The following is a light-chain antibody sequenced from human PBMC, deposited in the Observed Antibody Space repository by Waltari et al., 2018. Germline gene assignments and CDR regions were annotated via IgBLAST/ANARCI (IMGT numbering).Light chain of an antibody. Sequence: SYELTQPPSVTVSPGQTARIACSGDALTDQYVHWYQQRPGRAPVVVIYKDTKRPSGRPGRFSGSSSGKTVTLTSSGVQAEDESDYYCQSADSTGSDVVFGGGTKLTVL. V-gene: IGLV3-25*03. CDR1: ALTDQY. CDR2: KDT. CDR3: QSADSTGSDVV. J-gene: IGLJ2*01.